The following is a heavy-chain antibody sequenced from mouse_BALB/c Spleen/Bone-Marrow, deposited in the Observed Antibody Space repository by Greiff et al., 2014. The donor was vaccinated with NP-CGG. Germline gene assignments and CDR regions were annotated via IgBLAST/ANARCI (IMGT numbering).Heavy chain of an antibody. J-gene: IGHJ1*01. V-gene: IGHV5-6*02. CDR1: GFTFSSYG. D-gene: IGHD2-3*01. CDR2: ISTGGSQT. CDR3: SRRGYDNSYWYFGL. Sequence: EVMLVESGGDLVKPGGSLKLSCAASGFTFSSYGMSWVRQTPDKRLEWVATISTGGSQTYYTDSVKGRFTISRDNAKNTLYLQMSSLKSEDSAIYYCSRRGYDNSYWYFGLCGAGTMV.